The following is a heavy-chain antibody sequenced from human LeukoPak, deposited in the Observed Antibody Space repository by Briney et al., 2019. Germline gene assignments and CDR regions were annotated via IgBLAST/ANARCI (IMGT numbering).Heavy chain of an antibody. CDR3: ARVGQWLAEYYFDY. Sequence: ASVKVSCKASGYTFTAYYMHWVRQAPGQGLEWMGIINPSGGSTSHAQKFRGRVTMTRDTSTSTVYMELSSLRSEDTAVYYCARVGQWLAEYYFDYWGQGTQVTVSS. J-gene: IGHJ4*02. CDR1: GYTFTAYY. D-gene: IGHD6-19*01. V-gene: IGHV1-46*01. CDR2: INPSGGST.